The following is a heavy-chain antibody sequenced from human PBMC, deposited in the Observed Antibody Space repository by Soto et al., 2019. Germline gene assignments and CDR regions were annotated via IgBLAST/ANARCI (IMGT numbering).Heavy chain of an antibody. Sequence: SETMSLTCAVSGGSISSSNWWSWVRQPPGKGLEWIGEIYHSGSTNYNPSLKSRVTISVDKSKNRFSLKLSSVTAADTAVYYCARTTLGATTSAFDIWGQGTMVTVSS. J-gene: IGHJ3*02. CDR1: GGSISSSNW. CDR2: IYHSGST. V-gene: IGHV4-4*02. D-gene: IGHD1-26*01. CDR3: ARTTLGATTSAFDI.